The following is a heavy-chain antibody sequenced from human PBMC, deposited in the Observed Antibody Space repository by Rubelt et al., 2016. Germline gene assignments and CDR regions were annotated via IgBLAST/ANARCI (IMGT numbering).Heavy chain of an antibody. Sequence: QVQLQESGPGLVKPSETLSLTCSVSGYSISNGYYWGWIRQPPGKGLEWIGSLYHSGSTYYNPSLKSRVTISVDTSKKQFSLKRSFVTAADTAVYYCARSQTGATLDAFDIWGQGTMVTVSS. CDR3: ARSQTGATLDAFDI. CDR1: GYSISNGYY. V-gene: IGHV4-38-2*02. D-gene: IGHD1-26*01. J-gene: IGHJ3*02. CDR2: LYHSGST.